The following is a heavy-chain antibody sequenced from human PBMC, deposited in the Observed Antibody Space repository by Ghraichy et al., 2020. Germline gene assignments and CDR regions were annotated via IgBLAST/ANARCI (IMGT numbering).Heavy chain of an antibody. D-gene: IGHD2-21*02. CDR2: IKQDGSDI. Sequence: GESLNISCAASGFIFSNYWMSWVRQAPGKGLEWVANIKQDGSDIYYVDSVKGRFTISRDNAKNLMYLQMNSLRPEDTAVYYCAREVTGDPFDYWGQGTLVTVSS. CDR3: AREVTGDPFDY. J-gene: IGHJ4*02. CDR1: GFIFSNYW. V-gene: IGHV3-7*04.